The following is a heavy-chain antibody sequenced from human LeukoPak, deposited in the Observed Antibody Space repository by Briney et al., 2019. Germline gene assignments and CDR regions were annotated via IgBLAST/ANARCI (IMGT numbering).Heavy chain of an antibody. CDR2: ISSSGSGGNT. CDR3: AKDRTVGASCWYFDL. CDR1: GVTLSNYA. V-gene: IGHV3-23*01. D-gene: IGHD1-26*01. J-gene: IGHJ2*01. Sequence: GGSLRLSCVASGVTLSNYAMSWARQAPGKELEWVSGISSSGSGGNTYYADSVKGRFTISRDSSRNTLFLHMNTLRAEDTAIYYCAKDRTVGASCWYFDLWGRGTLVTVSS.